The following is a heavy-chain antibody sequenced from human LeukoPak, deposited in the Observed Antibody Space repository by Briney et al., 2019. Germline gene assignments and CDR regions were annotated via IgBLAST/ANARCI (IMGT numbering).Heavy chain of an antibody. Sequence: GGSLRLSCAASGFTFNNYAMSWVRQAPGKGLEWVSAIGYSGGTTHYADSVKGRFTISRDNSKNTLSLQMNSLRTEDTAVYYCAKYPRHCGGDCYSDLDYWGQGTLVTVSS. D-gene: IGHD2-21*02. V-gene: IGHV3-23*01. CDR3: AKYPRHCGGDCYSDLDY. J-gene: IGHJ4*02. CDR2: IGYSGGTT. CDR1: GFTFNNYA.